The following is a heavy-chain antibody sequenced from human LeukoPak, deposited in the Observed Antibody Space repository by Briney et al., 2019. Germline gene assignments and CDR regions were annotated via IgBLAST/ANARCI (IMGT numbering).Heavy chain of an antibody. CDR1: GFTFSSYS. CDR2: INSDGSST. V-gene: IGHV3-74*01. CDR3: ARDTDTVTTILDY. D-gene: IGHD4-17*01. J-gene: IGHJ4*02. Sequence: GGSLRLSCAASGFTFSSYSMNWVRQAPGKGLVWVSRINSDGSSTSYADSVKGRFTISRDNAKNTLYLQMNSLRAEDTAVYYCARDTDTVTTILDYWGQGTLVTVSS.